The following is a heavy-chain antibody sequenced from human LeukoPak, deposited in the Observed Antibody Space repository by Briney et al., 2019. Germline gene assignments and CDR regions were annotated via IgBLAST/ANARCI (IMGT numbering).Heavy chain of an antibody. CDR2: IIPIFGTA. Sequence: SVKVSCKASGGTFSSYAISWVRQAPGQGLEWMGGIIPIFGTANYAQKFQGRVTITTDESTSTAYMELSSLRSEDTAVYYCAREGEGYNGVFDYWAQETLVTVSS. D-gene: IGHD5-24*01. CDR3: AREGEGYNGVFDY. V-gene: IGHV1-69*05. CDR1: GGTFSSYA. J-gene: IGHJ4*02.